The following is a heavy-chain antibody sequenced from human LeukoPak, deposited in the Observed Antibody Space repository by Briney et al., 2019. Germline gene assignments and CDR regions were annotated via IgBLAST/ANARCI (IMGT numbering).Heavy chain of an antibody. J-gene: IGHJ5*02. V-gene: IGHV3-48*01. Sequence: PGRSLRLSCAASGFTFSSYAMHWVRQAPGQGLEWVSYITSDSVTMFYADSVKGRFTASRDNAENSMYLQMNSLRAEDTAVYYCARVALRPIDYSNPEFDPWGQGTLVTVSS. CDR1: GFTFSSYA. D-gene: IGHD4-11*01. CDR3: ARVALRPIDYSNPEFDP. CDR2: ITSDSVTM.